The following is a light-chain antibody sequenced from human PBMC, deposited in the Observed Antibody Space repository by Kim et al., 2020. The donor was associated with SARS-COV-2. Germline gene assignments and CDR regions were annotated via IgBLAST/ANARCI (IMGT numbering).Light chain of an antibody. V-gene: IGLV2-14*03. J-gene: IGLJ1*01. Sequence: QSALTQPASVSGSPGQSITISCTGTSSDVGGYNYVSWYQQHPGKAPKLMIYDVSNRPSGVSNCFSGSKSGNTASLTISGLQAEDEADYYCSSYTSSSTNVFGTGTKVTVL. CDR2: DVS. CDR1: SSDVGGYNY. CDR3: SSYTSSSTNV.